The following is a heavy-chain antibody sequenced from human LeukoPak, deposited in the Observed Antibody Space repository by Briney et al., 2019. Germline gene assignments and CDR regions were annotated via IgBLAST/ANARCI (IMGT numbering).Heavy chain of an antibody. Sequence: PSGTLSLTCAVSGGSISSSNWWSWVRQPPGKGLEWIGEIYHSGSTNYNPSLKSRVTISVDKSKNQFSLKLSSVTAADTAVYYCARVVVVVAAPYYYGMDVWGQGTTVTVSS. CDR2: IYHSGST. CDR1: GGSISSSNW. J-gene: IGHJ6*02. CDR3: ARVVVVVAAPYYYGMDV. V-gene: IGHV4-4*02. D-gene: IGHD2-15*01.